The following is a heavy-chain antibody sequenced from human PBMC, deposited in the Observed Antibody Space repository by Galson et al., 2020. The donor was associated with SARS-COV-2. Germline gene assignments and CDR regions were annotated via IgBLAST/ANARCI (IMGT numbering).Heavy chain of an antibody. V-gene: IGHV3-72*01. CDR1: GFTFSDHY. CDR3: ARAWGYETYYYGMDV. Sequence: GGSLRLSCAASGFTFSDHYMDWVRQAPGKGLEWVGRTRNKANSYTTEYAASVKGRFTISRDDSKNSLYLQMNSLKTEDTAVYYCARAWGYETYYYGMDVWGQGTTVTVSS. CDR2: TRNKANSYTT. J-gene: IGHJ6*02. D-gene: IGHD5-12*01.